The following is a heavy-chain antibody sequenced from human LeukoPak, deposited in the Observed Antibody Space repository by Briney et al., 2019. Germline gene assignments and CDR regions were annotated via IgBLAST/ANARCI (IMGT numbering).Heavy chain of an antibody. V-gene: IGHV3-21*01. CDR1: GFTFSTYS. J-gene: IGHJ4*02. CDR3: ATGYCSGDNCYIHDY. Sequence: KSGGSLGLSCAASGFTFSTYSMNWVRQAPGKGLEWVSSVSSTSYIYYADSVKGRFTISRDNAKNSLYLQMNSLRAEDTAVYYCATGYCSGDNCYIHDYWGQGTLVTVSS. CDR2: VSSTSYI. D-gene: IGHD2-15*01.